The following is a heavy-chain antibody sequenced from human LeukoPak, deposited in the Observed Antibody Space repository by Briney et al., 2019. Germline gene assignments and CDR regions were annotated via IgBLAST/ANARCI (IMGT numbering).Heavy chain of an antibody. CDR3: ARICLGYCGSTNQNY. CDR2: IYYRGST. CDR1: GGSISSGDYS. D-gene: IGHD2-2*01. Sequence: PSETLSLTCTASGGSISSGDYSWSWIRQPPGKGLERIGYIYYRGSTYFNPSLKSRVTISLDTSKNQFSLKLSSVTAADTAVYYCARICLGYCGSTNQNYWGQGTLVTVSS. V-gene: IGHV4-30-4*08. J-gene: IGHJ4*02.